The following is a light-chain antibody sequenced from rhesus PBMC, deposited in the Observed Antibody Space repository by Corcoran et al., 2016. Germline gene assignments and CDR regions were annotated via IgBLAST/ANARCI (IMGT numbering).Light chain of an antibody. CDR2: AAS. Sequence: DIQMTQSPSSLSASVGDRVTITCRASQGISVYLNWYQQKPGKAPKRLIYAASSLESGVPSRFSGSGSGTDFTLTISSLQPENFAAYYCLQCYSTPYSFGQGTKVEIK. CDR3: LQCYSTPYS. V-gene: IGKV1-36*02. J-gene: IGKJ2*01. CDR1: QGISVY.